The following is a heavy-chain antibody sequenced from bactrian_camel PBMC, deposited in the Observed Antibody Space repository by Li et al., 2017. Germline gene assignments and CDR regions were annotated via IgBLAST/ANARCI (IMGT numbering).Heavy chain of an antibody. CDR2: VAGSSATT. V-gene: IGHV3S25*01. Sequence: QLVESGGGLVQPGGSLRLSCAASGFTFSMYRMYWVRQAPGKGLEWVSTVAGSSATTDYGDSVKGRFTISRDNAKNTVYLRMNSLKPEDTAVYYCVRGDNVATLTLGQGTQVTVS. D-gene: IGHD4*01. J-gene: IGHJ4*01. CDR1: GFTFSMYR.